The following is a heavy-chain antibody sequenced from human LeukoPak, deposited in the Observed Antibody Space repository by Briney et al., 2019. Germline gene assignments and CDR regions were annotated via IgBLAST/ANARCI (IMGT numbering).Heavy chain of an antibody. CDR1: GFTVSSNY. J-gene: IGHJ4*02. CDR2: IYSDGST. D-gene: IGHD3-10*01. CDR3: AREKGRGVISPYFDY. V-gene: IGHV3-53*01. Sequence: HPGGSLRLSCAASGFTVSSNYMSWVRQAPGKGLEWVSVIYSDGSTYYEDSVKGRFTISRDNSKNTLSLQMNSLRAEDTAVYYCAREKGRGVISPYFDYWGQGTLVTVSS.